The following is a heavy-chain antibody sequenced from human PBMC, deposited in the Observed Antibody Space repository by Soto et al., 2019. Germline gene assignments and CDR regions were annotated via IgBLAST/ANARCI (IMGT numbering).Heavy chain of an antibody. J-gene: IGHJ4*02. D-gene: IGHD3-9*01. CDR1: GFTFSDYY. Sequence: GGSLRLSCAASGFTFSDYYMSWIRQAPGKGLEWVSYISSSGSTIYYADSVKGRFTISRDNAKNSLYLQMNSLRAEDTAVYYCARDIYDILTGYHAGVDYWGQGTLVTVSS. CDR2: ISSSGSTI. V-gene: IGHV3-11*01. CDR3: ARDIYDILTGYHAGVDY.